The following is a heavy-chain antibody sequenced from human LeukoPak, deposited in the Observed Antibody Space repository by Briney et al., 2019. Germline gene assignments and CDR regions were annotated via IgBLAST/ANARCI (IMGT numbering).Heavy chain of an antibody. Sequence: SQTLSLTCAISGDSVSSNSVTWNWIRQPPSRGLEWLGRTYYRSTWYNDYAVSVIGRITVNPDTSKNQFSLHLNSVPPEDTAVYYCARRLTQYDCFDPWGQGILVTVSS. D-gene: IGHD2-2*01. CDR3: ARRLTQYDCFDP. V-gene: IGHV6-1*01. CDR2: TYYRSTWYN. CDR1: GDSVSSNSVT. J-gene: IGHJ5*02.